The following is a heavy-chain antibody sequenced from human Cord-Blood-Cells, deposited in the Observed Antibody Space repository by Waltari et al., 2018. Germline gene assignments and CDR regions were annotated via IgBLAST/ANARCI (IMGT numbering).Heavy chain of an antibody. CDR1: GYTFTGYY. J-gene: IGHJ3*02. CDR3: ARPLTGDAFDI. Sequence: QVQLVQSGAEVKKPGASVKVSCKASGYTFTGYYMHWVRQAPGQGLEGMGGINPNSGGTNYAQNFQGRVTMTRDTSISTAYMELSRLRSDDTAVYYCARPLTGDAFDIWGQGTMVTVSS. V-gene: IGHV1-2*02. CDR2: INPNSGGT. D-gene: IGHD7-27*01.